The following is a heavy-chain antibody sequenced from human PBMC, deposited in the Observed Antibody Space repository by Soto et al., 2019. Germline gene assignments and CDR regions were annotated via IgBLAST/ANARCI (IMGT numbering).Heavy chain of an antibody. V-gene: IGHV4-59*08. Sequence: SETLSLTCTVPGGSISSYYWSWIRQPPGKGLEWIGYIYYSWSTNYNPSLKSRVTISVDTSKNQFSLKLSSVTAADTAVYYCARYLLPRWAARGDAFDICGQGTMVTVSS. D-gene: IGHD1-26*01. CDR1: GGSISSYY. J-gene: IGHJ3*02. CDR3: ARYLLPRWAARGDAFDI. CDR2: IYYSWST.